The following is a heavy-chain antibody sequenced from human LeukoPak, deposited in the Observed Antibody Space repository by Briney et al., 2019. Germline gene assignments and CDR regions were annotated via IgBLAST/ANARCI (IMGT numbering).Heavy chain of an antibody. Sequence: TLSLTCTVSGGAISSVGYYWTWIRQHPGKGLEWVGFIYHTGTTHYNPSLKSRITISVDTSDNQFSLRLSSVTAADTAVYYCARGDYSNYMFDPWGQGTLVTVSS. CDR3: ARGDYSNYMFDP. CDR2: IYHTGTT. CDR1: GGAISSVGYY. V-gene: IGHV4-31*03. D-gene: IGHD4-11*01. J-gene: IGHJ5*02.